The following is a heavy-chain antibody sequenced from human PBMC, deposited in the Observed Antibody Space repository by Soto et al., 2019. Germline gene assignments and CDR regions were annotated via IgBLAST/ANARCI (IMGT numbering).Heavy chain of an antibody. CDR3: ASAGGRLNWFDP. D-gene: IGHD1-26*01. CDR1: GFTFSSYS. Sequence: EVQLVESGGGLVQPGGSLRLSCAASGFTFSSYSMNWVRQAPGKGLEWVSYISSSSSTIYYADSVKGRFTISRDNAKNALYLQMNILRDEDTAVYYCASAGGRLNWFDPWGQGTLVTVSS. V-gene: IGHV3-48*02. CDR2: ISSSSSTI. J-gene: IGHJ5*02.